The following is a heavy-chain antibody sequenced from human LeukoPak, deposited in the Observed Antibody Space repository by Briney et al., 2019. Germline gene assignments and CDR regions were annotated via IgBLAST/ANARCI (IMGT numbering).Heavy chain of an antibody. V-gene: IGHV3-33*08. Sequence: PGGSLRLSCAASRFTFSSYGMHWVRQAPGKGLEWVAVIWYDGSNKYYADSVKGRFTISRDNSKNTLYLQMNSLRAEDTAVYYCARVSRVAYSSSWYLDYWGQGTLVTVSS. CDR1: RFTFSSYG. J-gene: IGHJ4*02. D-gene: IGHD6-13*01. CDR3: ARVSRVAYSSSWYLDY. CDR2: IWYDGSNK.